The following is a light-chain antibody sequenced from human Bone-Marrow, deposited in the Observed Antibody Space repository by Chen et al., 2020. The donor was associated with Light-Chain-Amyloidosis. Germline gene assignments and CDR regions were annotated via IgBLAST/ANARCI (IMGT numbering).Light chain of an antibody. CDR2: DAS. V-gene: IGKV3-11*01. J-gene: IGKJ4*01. CDR3: QQRSSWPPT. CDR1: QTITTY. Sequence: DIVLTPSPATLSLSPGERATLSCRASQTITTYWAWYQQKPGRAPSLLIYDASYRATGIPARFSRSGSGTDFTRTISSLGPEDVAVFYYQQRSSWPPTVGGGTKVEI.